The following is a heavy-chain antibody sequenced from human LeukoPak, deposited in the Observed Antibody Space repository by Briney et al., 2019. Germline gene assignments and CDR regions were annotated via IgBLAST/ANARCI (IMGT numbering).Heavy chain of an antibody. CDR1: GGSLRRTP. CDR2: IYYSRCT. D-gene: IGHD2-2*01. V-gene: IGHV4-59*01. Sequence: SETLSLSCTVPGGSLRRTPGCCSRPPPRKGLEWMADIYYSRCTNYNPSLKSRFTISVDTSKNQFSLKLSSVPAADTAVYNCARVSPSSTIPLRAPDYWGQGTLVSVSS. CDR3: ARVSPSSTIPLRAPDY. J-gene: IGHJ4*02.